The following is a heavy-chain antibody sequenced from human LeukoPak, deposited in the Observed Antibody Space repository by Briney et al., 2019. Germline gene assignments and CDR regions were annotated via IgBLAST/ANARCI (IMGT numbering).Heavy chain of an antibody. J-gene: IGHJ4*02. D-gene: IGHD3-10*01. Sequence: SETLSLTCTVSGGSISSGSYYWSWIRQPAGKGLEWIGRIYTSGSTNYNPSLKSRVTISVDTSKNQFSLKLSSVTAADTAVYYCARTLLGIDYGSGSYDFDYWGQGTLVTASS. V-gene: IGHV4-61*02. CDR1: GGSISSGSYY. CDR2: IYTSGST. CDR3: ARTLLGIDYGSGSYDFDY.